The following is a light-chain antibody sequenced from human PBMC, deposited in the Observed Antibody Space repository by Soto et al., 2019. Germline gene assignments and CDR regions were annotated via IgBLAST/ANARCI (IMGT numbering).Light chain of an antibody. Sequence: EVVLTQSPVTLSLSPGERATLSCRASQSFRGLLAWYQQKPGQAPRLLIYDAYNRATGIPPRFSGSGSGTDFTLTISSLEPEDSAVYYCQQRGTFGGGTKVEIK. CDR3: QQRGT. V-gene: IGKV3-11*01. CDR1: QSFRGL. CDR2: DAY. J-gene: IGKJ4*01.